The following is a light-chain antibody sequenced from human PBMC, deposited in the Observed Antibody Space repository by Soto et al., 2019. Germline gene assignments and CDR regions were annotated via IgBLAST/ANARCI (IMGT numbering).Light chain of an antibody. CDR3: HQYKAHPYT. J-gene: IGKJ2*01. Sequence: DFPMTQSPSTLSASVGDRVTITCRASQSIHSWLAWYQLKPGRAPKLLMYKASTLETGVPSRFSGSGSGTEFTLTISSVQPDDFAAYYCHQYKAHPYTFGQGNKVEIK. V-gene: IGKV1-5*03. CDR1: QSIHSW. CDR2: KAS.